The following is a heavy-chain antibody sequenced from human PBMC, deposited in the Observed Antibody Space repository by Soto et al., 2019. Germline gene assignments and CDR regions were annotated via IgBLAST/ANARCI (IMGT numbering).Heavy chain of an antibody. Sequence: GASVKVSCKASGYPFTTYGISWVRQAPGQGLEWMGWISGNNGDTNYAQKLQSKVTMTIDTSTGSAYMEVRSLTSDDTAVYYCAKNGQPPYYYYGLDVWGQVTKVTVSS. CDR3: AKNGQPPYYYYGLDV. J-gene: IGHJ6*02. CDR2: ISGNNGDT. D-gene: IGHD2-8*01. V-gene: IGHV1-18*01. CDR1: GYPFTTYG.